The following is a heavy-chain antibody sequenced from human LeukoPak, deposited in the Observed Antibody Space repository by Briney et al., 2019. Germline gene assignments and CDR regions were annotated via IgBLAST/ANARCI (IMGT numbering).Heavy chain of an antibody. D-gene: IGHD3-22*01. CDR1: RGSISTYH. J-gene: IGHJ6*02. CDR2: IYYSGST. CDR3: ARDNDDSANAMDV. V-gene: IGHV4-59*12. Sequence: SETLSLTCTVSRGSISTYHWSWIRQPPGKGLEWIGYIYYSGSTNYNPSLKSRVTISIDTSKNQFSLKLSSVTAPDTAVYYCARDNDDSANAMDVWGQGTTVIVSS.